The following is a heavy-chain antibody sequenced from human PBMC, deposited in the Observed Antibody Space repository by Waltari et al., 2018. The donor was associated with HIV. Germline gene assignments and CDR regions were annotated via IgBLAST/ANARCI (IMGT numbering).Heavy chain of an antibody. J-gene: IGHJ4*02. CDR2: INPSKGGT. V-gene: IGHV1-2*02. D-gene: IGHD2-2*01. Sequence: QVQLVQSGAEGKTPGASVEVSCKASGYTFSNYYLHWVRQAPGQGLEWMGWINPSKGGTNYAQSFQGRVTMTRDTSISTAYMELTRLTSDDTAVYYCARAYCSATGCQIGGYWGQGTLVTVSS. CDR1: GYTFSNYY. CDR3: ARAYCSATGCQIGGY.